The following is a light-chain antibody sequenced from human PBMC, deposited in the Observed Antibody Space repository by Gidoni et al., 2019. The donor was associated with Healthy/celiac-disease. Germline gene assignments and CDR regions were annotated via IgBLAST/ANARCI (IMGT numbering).Light chain of an antibody. CDR1: QSVSSSY. J-gene: IGKJ5*01. CDR3: QQYGSSPIT. CDR2: DAS. V-gene: IGKV3D-20*01. Sequence: ESGFTYSPATLSLSPGERATLSCGASQSVSSSYLAWYQQKPGLAPRLLIYDASSRATGIPDRFSGSGSGTDFTLTISRLEPEDFAVYYCQQYGSSPITFGQGTRLEIK.